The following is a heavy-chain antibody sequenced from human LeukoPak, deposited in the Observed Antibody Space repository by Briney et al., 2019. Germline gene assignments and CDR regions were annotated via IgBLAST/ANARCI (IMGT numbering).Heavy chain of an antibody. Sequence: PGGSLRLSCADSGFNVSSNYMRWVRQAPGKGLEYVSAISDSGGSTYYADSVKGRFTISRGNSKNTLYLQMSSLRAEDTAVYFCVRGYSFGPYGMDVWGQGTTVTVSS. D-gene: IGHD2-15*01. J-gene: IGHJ6*02. CDR1: GFNVSSNY. V-gene: IGHV3-64D*09. CDR2: ISDSGGST. CDR3: VRGYSFGPYGMDV.